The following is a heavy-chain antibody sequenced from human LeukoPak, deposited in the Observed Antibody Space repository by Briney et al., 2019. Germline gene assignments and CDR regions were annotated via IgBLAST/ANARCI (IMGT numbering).Heavy chain of an antibody. D-gene: IGHD3-22*01. CDR3: AREYYDSSGYYFGYYGMDV. V-gene: IGHV1-18*01. J-gene: IGHJ6*02. Sequence: ASVKVSCKASGYTFTSYGISWVRQAPGQGLEWMGWISAYNGNTNYAQKLQGRVTMTTDTSTSTAYMELRSLRSDDTAVYYCAREYYDSSGYYFGYYGMDVWGQGTTVTVSS. CDR1: GYTFTSYG. CDR2: ISAYNGNT.